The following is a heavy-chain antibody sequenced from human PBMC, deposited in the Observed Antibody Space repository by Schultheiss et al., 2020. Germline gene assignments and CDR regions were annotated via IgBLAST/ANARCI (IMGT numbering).Heavy chain of an antibody. CDR1: GFTFSSYA. CDR2: ISYDGSNK. V-gene: IGHV3-30-3*01. J-gene: IGHJ5*02. D-gene: IGHD1-26*01. Sequence: SLKISCAASGFTFSSYAMHWVRQAPGKGLEWVAVISYDGSNKYYADSVKGRFTISRDNSKTTLYLQMNSLRAEDTAVYYCARGRELRPWHPWGQGTLVTVSA. CDR3: ARGRELRPWHP.